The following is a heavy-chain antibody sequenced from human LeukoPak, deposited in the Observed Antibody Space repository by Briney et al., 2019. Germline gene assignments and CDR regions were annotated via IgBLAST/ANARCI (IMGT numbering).Heavy chain of an antibody. D-gene: IGHD3-22*01. CDR3: AREYYDSSAYSQEAIDY. CDR2: INPNSGGT. J-gene: IGHJ4*02. Sequence: GASVKVSCKASGYTFTDYYMHWVRQAPGQGLEWLGWINPNSGGTNYAQKFQGRVTMTRDTSISTAYMELSSLRSDDTAVYYCAREYYDSSAYSQEAIDYWGQGTLVTVSS. V-gene: IGHV1-2*02. CDR1: GYTFTDYY.